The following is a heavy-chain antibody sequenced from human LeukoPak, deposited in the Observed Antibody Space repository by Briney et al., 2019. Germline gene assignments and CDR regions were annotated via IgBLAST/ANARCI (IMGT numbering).Heavy chain of an antibody. D-gene: IGHD4-17*01. CDR1: GGSISSYY. Sequence: PSETLSLTCTVSGGSISSYYWSWIRQPPGKGLEWIGYIYYSGSTNYNPSLKSRVTISVDTSKNQFSLKLSSVTAADTAVYYCAGGTMVTTVSCDYWGQGTLVTVSS. V-gene: IGHV4-59*08. J-gene: IGHJ4*02. CDR2: IYYSGST. CDR3: AGGTMVTTVSCDY.